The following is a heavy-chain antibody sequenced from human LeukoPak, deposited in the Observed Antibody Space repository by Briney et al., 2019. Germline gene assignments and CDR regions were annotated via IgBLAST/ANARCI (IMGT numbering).Heavy chain of an antibody. V-gene: IGHV4-39*01. CDR1: GGSISSSSYY. CDR3: ARQDIVVVPAAIPYWFDP. D-gene: IGHD2-2*01. CDR2: IYYSGST. J-gene: IGHJ5*02. Sequence: SETLSLTCTVSGGSISSSSYYWGWIRQPPGKGLERIGSIYYSGSTYYNPSPKSRVTISVDTSKNHFTQKLSSVSAEDTAVSYCARQDIVVVPAAIPYWFDPWGQGTLVTVSS.